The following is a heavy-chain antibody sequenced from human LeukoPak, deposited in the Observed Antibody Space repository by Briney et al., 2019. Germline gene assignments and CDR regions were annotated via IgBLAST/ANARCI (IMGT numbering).Heavy chain of an antibody. Sequence: SGGSLRLSCAASRYPFNTQSLNWARQSPGKSLECLLSISSGGVLVYYGDSEKHRFTMYIDNAKNSLHLQIDSLAAEYTVFYYPVRDKYDRSNYSYFDSWGHGTMVTVSS. V-gene: IGHV3-21*01. J-gene: IGHJ4*01. CDR3: VRDKYDRSNYSYFDS. D-gene: IGHD3-22*01. CDR2: ISSGGVLV. CDR1: RYPFNTQS.